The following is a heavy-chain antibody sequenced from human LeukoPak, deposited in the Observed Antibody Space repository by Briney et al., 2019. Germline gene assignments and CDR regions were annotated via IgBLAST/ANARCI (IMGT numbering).Heavy chain of an antibody. D-gene: IGHD2-2*02. J-gene: IGHJ3*02. Sequence: PSETLSLTCTVSGGSISSGGYYWSWIRQHPGKGLEWIGYIYYSGSTYYNPSLKSRVTISVDTSKNQFSLKLSSVTAADTAVYYCARGSRIVVVPAAIAGDAFDIWGQGTMATVSS. CDR3: ARGSRIVVVPAAIAGDAFDI. CDR1: GGSISSGGYY. CDR2: IYYSGST. V-gene: IGHV4-31*03.